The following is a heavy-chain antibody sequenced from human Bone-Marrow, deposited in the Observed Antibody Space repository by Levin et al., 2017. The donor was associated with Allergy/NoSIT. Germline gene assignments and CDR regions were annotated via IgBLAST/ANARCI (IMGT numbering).Heavy chain of an antibody. Sequence: SCAASGFTFSDHYMDWVRQAPGRGLEWVGRTRNKANSYTTEYAASVKGRFTISRDDSKNSLYLQMNSLKTEDTAVYYCVRGYFDGKDVWGKGTTVTVSS. J-gene: IGHJ6*04. CDR1: GFTFSDHY. D-gene: IGHD3-9*01. CDR2: TRNKANSYTT. CDR3: VRGYFDGKDV. V-gene: IGHV3-72*01.